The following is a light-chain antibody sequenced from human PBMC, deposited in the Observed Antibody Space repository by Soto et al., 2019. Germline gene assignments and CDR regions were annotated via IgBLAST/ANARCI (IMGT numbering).Light chain of an antibody. J-gene: IGLJ2*01. CDR2: FNSDGSH. V-gene: IGLV4-69*01. CDR1: SGHSSYA. Sequence: QLVLTQSPSASASLGASVKLTCTLSSGHSSYAIAWHQQQPEKGPRYLMKFNSDGSHNKGDGIPDRFSGSSSGAERYLTISSRQSEDEADYYCQTWGTGIRVFGGGTKVTVL. CDR3: QTWGTGIRV.